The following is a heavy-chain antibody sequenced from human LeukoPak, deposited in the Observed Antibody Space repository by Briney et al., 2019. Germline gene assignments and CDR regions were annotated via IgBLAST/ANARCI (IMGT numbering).Heavy chain of an antibody. V-gene: IGHV3-7*01. CDR2: IRQDGGEK. Sequence: PGGSLRLSCAASGFTFSSYSMNWVRQAPGKGLEWLANIRQDGGEKYYVDSVKGRFTISRDNAKNSLYLQMNSLRAEDTAVYYCARDLSGPSVYWGQGTLVTVSS. CDR3: ARDLSGPSVY. D-gene: IGHD2-15*01. J-gene: IGHJ4*02. CDR1: GFTFSSYS.